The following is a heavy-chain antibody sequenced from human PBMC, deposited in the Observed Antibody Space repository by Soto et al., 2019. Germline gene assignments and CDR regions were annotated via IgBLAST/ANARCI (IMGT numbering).Heavy chain of an antibody. D-gene: IGHD1-26*01. CDR1: GFIFSSYW. CDR2: INIDGRST. J-gene: IGHJ1*01. Sequence: GGSLRLSCAASGFIFSSYWMQWVRQAPGEGLVWVSHINIDGRSTTYADSVKGRFTISRDNAKNTLYLQMNSLTTEDTAVYYCARQEGGSYYREYFQHWGQGTLVTVSS. CDR3: ARQEGGSYYREYFQH. V-gene: IGHV3-74*01.